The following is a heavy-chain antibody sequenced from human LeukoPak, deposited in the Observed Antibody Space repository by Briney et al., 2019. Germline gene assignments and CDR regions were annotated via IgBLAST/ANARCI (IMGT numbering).Heavy chain of an antibody. CDR2: VYYGRTT. Sequence: SETLPLTCTVSAGSFISSSYHWGWIRQSPGKGLEWIGTVYYGRTTYYNPSLDGRVTISLDTSANHFSLQLNSVTAADTAVYYCVRHDGRGGATMGAFDSWGQGSLVTVSS. V-gene: IGHV4-39*01. CDR3: VRHDGRGGATMGAFDS. CDR1: AGSFISSSYH. J-gene: IGHJ5*01. D-gene: IGHD5-12*01.